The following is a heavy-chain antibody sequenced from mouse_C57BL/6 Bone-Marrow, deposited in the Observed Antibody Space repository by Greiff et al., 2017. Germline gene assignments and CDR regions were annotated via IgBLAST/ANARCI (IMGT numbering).Heavy chain of an antibody. CDR2: IYPRSGNT. Sequence: VQLQQSGAELARPGASVKLSCKASGYTFTSYGISWVKQRPGQGLEWIGEIYPRSGNTYYNEKFKGKATLTADKSSSTAYMQLRSLTSEDSAVSFSAGEGYGNYLYAMDYWGQGTSVTVSS. V-gene: IGHV1-81*01. CDR3: AGEGYGNYLYAMDY. D-gene: IGHD2-1*01. J-gene: IGHJ4*01. CDR1: GYTFTSYG.